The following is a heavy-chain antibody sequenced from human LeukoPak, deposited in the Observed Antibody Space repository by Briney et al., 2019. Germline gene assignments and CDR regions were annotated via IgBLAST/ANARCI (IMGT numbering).Heavy chain of an antibody. CDR1: GFTFSSYA. CDR3: AKDERYYDSSGYPFDY. J-gene: IGHJ4*02. V-gene: IGHV3-23*01. CDR2: ISGSGGST. Sequence: AGSLRLSCAAPGFTFSSYAMIWVRQAPGKGLDWVSAISGSGGSTYYADSVKGRFTISRDNSKNTLYLQMNSLRAEDTAVYYCAKDERYYDSSGYPFDYWGQGTLVTVSS. D-gene: IGHD3-22*01.